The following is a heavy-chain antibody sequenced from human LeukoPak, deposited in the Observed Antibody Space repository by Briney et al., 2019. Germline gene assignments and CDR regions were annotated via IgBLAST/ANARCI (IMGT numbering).Heavy chain of an antibody. CDR2: IYTSGST. J-gene: IGHJ6*03. D-gene: IGHD4-23*01. V-gene: IGHV4-4*07. Sequence: SETLSLTCTVSGGSLSSYYWSWIRQPAGKGLEWIGRIYTSGSTNYNPSLKSRVTISVDTSKNQFSLKLSSVTAADTAVYYCARRPNSYYYYYMDVWGKGTTVTVSS. CDR3: ARRPNSYYYYYMDV. CDR1: GGSLSSYY.